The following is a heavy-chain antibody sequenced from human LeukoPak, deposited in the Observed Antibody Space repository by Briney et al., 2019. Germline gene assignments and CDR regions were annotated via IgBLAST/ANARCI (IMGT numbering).Heavy chain of an antibody. CDR1: GFTVSSNY. CDR3: ARGEDYGDYFDY. V-gene: IGHV3-53*01. D-gene: IGHD4-17*01. Sequence: GGSLRLSCAASGFTVSSNYMSWVRQAPGKGLEWVSVIYSVSSTYYADSVKGRFTISRDNSKNTLYLQMNSLRAEDTAVYYCARGEDYGDYFDYWGQGTLVTASS. CDR2: IYSVSST. J-gene: IGHJ4*02.